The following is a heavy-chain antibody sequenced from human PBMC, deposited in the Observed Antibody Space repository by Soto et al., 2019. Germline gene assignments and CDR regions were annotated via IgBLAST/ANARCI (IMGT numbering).Heavy chain of an antibody. CDR1: GGSISSYY. CDR2: IYYSGST. Sequence: PSETPSLTCTVSGGSISSYYWSWIRQPPGKGLEWIGYIYYSGSTNYNPSLKSRVTISVDTSKNQFSLKLSSVTAADTAVYYCARDLGIAAAGGPPFFDIWGQGTMVTVSS. D-gene: IGHD6-13*01. CDR3: ARDLGIAAAGGPPFFDI. V-gene: IGHV4-59*01. J-gene: IGHJ3*02.